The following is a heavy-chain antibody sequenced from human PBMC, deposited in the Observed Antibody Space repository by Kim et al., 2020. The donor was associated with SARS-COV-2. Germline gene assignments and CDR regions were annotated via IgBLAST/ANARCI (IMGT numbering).Heavy chain of an antibody. Sequence: GGSLRLSCAASGFTFSSYEMNWVRQAPGKGLEWVSYISSSGSTIFYADSVKGRFTISRDNAKNSLYLQMNSLRAEDTAVYYCARDTPRYCTNGVCLYIVVYFDLWGRGTLVTVSS. J-gene: IGHJ2*01. V-gene: IGHV3-48*03. D-gene: IGHD2-8*01. CDR2: ISSSGSTI. CDR1: GFTFSSYE. CDR3: ARDTPRYCTNGVCLYIVVYFDL.